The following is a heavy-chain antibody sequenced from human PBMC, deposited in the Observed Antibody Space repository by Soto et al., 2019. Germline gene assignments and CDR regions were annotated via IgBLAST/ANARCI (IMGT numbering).Heavy chain of an antibody. J-gene: IGHJ3*01. V-gene: IGHV1-69*12. Sequence: QVQLVQSGAEVKKPGSSVKVSCKASGGTFSSYAISWVRQAPGQGLEWMGGVIPILGTANYAQKFQGRVTISGKESTSTAYMELSGMGAEGTAVYYCARSGYSSGWNGAFDFWGQGTMVSVCS. D-gene: IGHD6-19*01. CDR2: VIPILGTA. CDR3: ARSGYSSGWNGAFDF. CDR1: GGTFSSYA.